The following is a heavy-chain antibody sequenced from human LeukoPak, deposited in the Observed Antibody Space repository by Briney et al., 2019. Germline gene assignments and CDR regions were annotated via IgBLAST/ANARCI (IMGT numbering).Heavy chain of an antibody. CDR1: GFTFSSYW. Sequence: GGSLRLSRAASGFTFSSYWMNWARQAPGKGLEWVASINHNGNVNYYVDSVKGRFTISRDNAKNSLYLQMSSLRAEDTAVYYCARDLWASNWGRGTLVTVSS. CDR2: INHNGNVN. V-gene: IGHV3-7*03. D-gene: IGHD3-16*01. J-gene: IGHJ4*02. CDR3: ARDLWASN.